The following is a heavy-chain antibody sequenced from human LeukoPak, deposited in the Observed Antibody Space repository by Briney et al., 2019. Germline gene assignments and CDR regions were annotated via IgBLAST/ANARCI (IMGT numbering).Heavy chain of an antibody. Sequence: SETLSLTCTVSGYSISSGYYWGWIRQPPGKGLEWIGSIYHSGSTYYNPSLKSRVTISVDTSKNQFPLKLSSVTAADTAVYYCAREAVITMIVVGWGQGTLVTVSS. D-gene: IGHD3-22*01. V-gene: IGHV4-38-2*02. CDR3: AREAVITMIVVG. CDR1: GYSISSGYY. CDR2: IYHSGST. J-gene: IGHJ4*02.